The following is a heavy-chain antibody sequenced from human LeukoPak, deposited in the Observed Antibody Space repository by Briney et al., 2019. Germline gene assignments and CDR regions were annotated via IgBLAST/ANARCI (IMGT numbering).Heavy chain of an antibody. CDR3: ARDRQRWWEDYYDSSGYYGDY. Sequence: ASVKVSCKASGYTFTGYYMHWVRQAPGQGLEWMGWINPNSGGTNYAQKFQGRVTVTRDTSISTAYMELSRLRSDDTAVYYCARDRQRWWEDYYDSSGYYGDYWGQGTLVTVSP. CDR1: GYTFTGYY. V-gene: IGHV1-2*02. D-gene: IGHD3-22*01. J-gene: IGHJ4*02. CDR2: INPNSGGT.